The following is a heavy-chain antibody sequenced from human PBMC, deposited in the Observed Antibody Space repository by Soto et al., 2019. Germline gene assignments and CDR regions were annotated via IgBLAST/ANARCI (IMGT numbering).Heavy chain of an antibody. CDR3: ARRMAGTTYFATKYYFDY. V-gene: IGHV4-31*03. CDR1: GGSISSGGYY. Sequence: PSETLSLTCTVSGGSISSGGYYWSWIRKHPGKGLEWIGYIYYSGSTYYNPSLKSRVTISVDTSKNQFSLKLSSVTAADTAVYYCARRMAGTTYFATKYYFDYWGQGTLVTVSS. CDR2: IYYSGST. J-gene: IGHJ4*02. D-gene: IGHD1-7*01.